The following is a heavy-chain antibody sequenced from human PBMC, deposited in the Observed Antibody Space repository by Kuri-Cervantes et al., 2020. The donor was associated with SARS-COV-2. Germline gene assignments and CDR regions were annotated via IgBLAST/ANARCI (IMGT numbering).Heavy chain of an antibody. Sequence: ASVKVSCKASGYTFTSYYMHWVRQAPGQGLEWMGIINPSGGSTSYAQKFRGRVTITSDRSVSTAYMELSSLRSEDTAMYYCARMGYYDSSGYSPPYYGMDVWGQGTTVTVSS. CDR1: GYTFTSYY. J-gene: IGHJ6*02. D-gene: IGHD3-22*01. CDR3: ARMGYYDSSGYSPPYYGMDV. CDR2: INPSGGST. V-gene: IGHV1-46*01.